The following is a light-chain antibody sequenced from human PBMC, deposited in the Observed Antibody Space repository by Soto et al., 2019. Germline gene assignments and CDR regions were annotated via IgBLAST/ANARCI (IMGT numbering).Light chain of an antibody. CDR1: QSVSSN. CDR2: GAS. J-gene: IGKJ5*01. CDR3: QQYGSSPIT. Sequence: EIVMTQSPATLSVSPGERATLCCRASQSVSSNLAWYQQKPGQAPRLLIYGASSRATGIPDRFSGSGSGTDFTLTTSRLEPEDFAVYYCQQYGSSPITFGQGTRLEIK. V-gene: IGKV3-20*01.